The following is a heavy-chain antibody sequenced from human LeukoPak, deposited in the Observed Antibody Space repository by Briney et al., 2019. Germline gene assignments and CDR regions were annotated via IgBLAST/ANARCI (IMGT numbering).Heavy chain of an antibody. J-gene: IGHJ4*02. V-gene: IGHV3-21*01. CDR2: ISRSSSYK. Sequence: GGSLRLSCAASGFTFSRYSINWVRQPPGKGLEWVSSISRSSSYKSYAESVKGRFTISRDHAKNSLYLQMNRLRVEDTAVYYCAREGLTLPGDPIDYWGQGTLLTVSS. CDR1: GFTFSRYS. CDR3: AREGLTLPGDPIDY. D-gene: IGHD4-17*01.